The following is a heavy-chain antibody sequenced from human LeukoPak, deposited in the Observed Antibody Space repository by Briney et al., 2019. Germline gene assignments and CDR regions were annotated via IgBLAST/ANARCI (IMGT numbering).Heavy chain of an antibody. J-gene: IGHJ4*02. D-gene: IGHD1-14*01. CDR2: IGPTGTDR. Sequence: GGSLRLSCAASGFTFSSCGFNWVRQAPGKGLEWVSSIGPTGTDRYYADSVRGRFTISRDNAKNSMYLQMDSLRDEDTAVYYCATETIGRHYDYWGQGALVTVSS. CDR3: ATETIGRHYDY. CDR1: GFTFSSCG. V-gene: IGHV3-21*01.